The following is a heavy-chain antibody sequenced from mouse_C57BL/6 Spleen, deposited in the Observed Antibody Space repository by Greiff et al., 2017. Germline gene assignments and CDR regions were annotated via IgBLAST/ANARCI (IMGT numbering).Heavy chain of an antibody. CDR2: ISSGGSYT. J-gene: IGHJ2*01. V-gene: IGHV5-6*01. Sequence: EVKLVESGGDLVKPGGSLKLSCAASGFTFSSYGMSWVRQTPDKRLEWVATISSGGSYTYYPDSVKGRFTISRDNAKNTLYLQMSSLKSEDTAMYYCARHDGTMGYFDYWGQGTTLTVSS. D-gene: IGHD2-3*01. CDR3: ARHDGTMGYFDY. CDR1: GFTFSSYG.